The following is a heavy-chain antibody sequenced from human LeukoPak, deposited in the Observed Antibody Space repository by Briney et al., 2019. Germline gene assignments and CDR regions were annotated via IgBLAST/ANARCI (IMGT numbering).Heavy chain of an antibody. CDR3: AKGPLIEVAGTTWDY. CDR2: IKEDGSEK. CDR1: GFSFNSYW. J-gene: IGHJ4*02. D-gene: IGHD6-19*01. V-gene: IGHV3-7*03. Sequence: GGSLRLSCAASGFSFNSYWMSWVRQAPGKRLEWAANIKEDGSEKKYVDSVKGRFTISRDNSRNTLYLQMNSLRAEDTALYYCAKGPLIEVAGTTWDYWGQGTLVTVSS.